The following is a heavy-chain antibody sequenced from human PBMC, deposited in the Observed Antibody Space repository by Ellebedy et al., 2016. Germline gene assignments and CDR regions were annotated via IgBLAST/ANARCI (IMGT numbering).Heavy chain of an antibody. CDR3: VRHSSYYYFGMDA. Sequence: SETLSLXXTVSGGSISSFYWSWIRQPPGKGLEWIGQIHYSGNTNYNPSLKSRVSISVDTSKNQLSLRMTSVTAADTALYYCVRHSSYYYFGMDAWGQGTAVTVSS. V-gene: IGHV4-59*08. CDR1: GGSISSFY. CDR2: IHYSGNT. J-gene: IGHJ6*02.